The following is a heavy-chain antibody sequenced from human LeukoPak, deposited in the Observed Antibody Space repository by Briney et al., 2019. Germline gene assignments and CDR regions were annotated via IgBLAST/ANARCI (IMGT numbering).Heavy chain of an antibody. V-gene: IGHV4-30-2*01. CDR2: LYHSGTT. J-gene: IGHJ5*02. CDR3: ARDQSSSWYWFDP. CDR1: GGSISSGGYS. D-gene: IGHD6-13*01. Sequence: PSETLSLTCAVSGGSISSGGYSWNWIRQPPGKGLEWNGYLYHSGTTYYNPSLKSRVTISVDRSKNQFSLKLSSVTAADTAVYYCARDQSSSWYWFDPWGQGTLVTVSS.